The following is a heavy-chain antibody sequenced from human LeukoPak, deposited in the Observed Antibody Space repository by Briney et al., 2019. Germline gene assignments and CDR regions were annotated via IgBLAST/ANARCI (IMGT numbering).Heavy chain of an antibody. V-gene: IGHV4-59*01. CDR3: ARDRGNNWPYKWFDP. J-gene: IGHJ5*02. CDR2: MSYSGST. CDR1: GDSISSYY. D-gene: IGHD1-1*01. Sequence: KPSETLSLTCSVSGDSISSYYWSWIRQPPGKGLEWIGYMSYSGSTNYNPSLKSRVTISLDTSKNQFSLKLNSVNSADTAVYYCARDRGNNWPYKWFDPWGQGTLVTVSS.